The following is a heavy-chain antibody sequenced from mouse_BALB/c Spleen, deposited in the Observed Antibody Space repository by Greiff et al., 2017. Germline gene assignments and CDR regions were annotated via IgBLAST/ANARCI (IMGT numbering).Heavy chain of an antibody. V-gene: IGHV14-4*02. CDR3: NGGYDGYPWAN. CDR2: IDPENGDT. Sequence: EVQLQQSGAELVRSGASVKLSCTASGFNIQDYYMHWVKQRPEQGLGWIGWIDPENGDTEYAPKFQGKATMTADTSSNTAYLQRSSLTSEDTAVYYCNGGYDGYPWANWGQGTLVTVSA. D-gene: IGHD2-3*01. J-gene: IGHJ3*01. CDR1: GFNIQDYY.